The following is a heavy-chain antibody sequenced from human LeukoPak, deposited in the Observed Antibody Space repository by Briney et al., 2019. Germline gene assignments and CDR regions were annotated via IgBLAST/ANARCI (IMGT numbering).Heavy chain of an antibody. Sequence: GGSLRLSCAASGFTFSSYAMSWVRQAPGKGLEWVSSISSSSSYIYYADSVKGRFTISRDNAKNSLYLQMNGLRAEDTAVYYCARSKGERQLVADYWGQGTLVTVSS. J-gene: IGHJ4*02. CDR2: ISSSSSYI. V-gene: IGHV3-21*01. CDR1: GFTFSSYA. D-gene: IGHD6-6*01. CDR3: ARSKGERQLVADY.